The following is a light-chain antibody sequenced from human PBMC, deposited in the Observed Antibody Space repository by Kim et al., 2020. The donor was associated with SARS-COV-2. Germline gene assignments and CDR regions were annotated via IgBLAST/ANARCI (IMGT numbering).Light chain of an antibody. J-gene: IGLJ2*01. CDR3: NSRDSNDNVV. CDR1: SLRSYY. V-gene: IGLV3-19*01. Sequence: SSELTHDPAVSVALGQTVRITCQGDSLRSYYATWYQQKPGQAPILVIYGKNNRPSGIPDRFSGSSSGNTASLTITGTQAGDEADYYCNSRDSNDNVVFGGGTQVTVL. CDR2: GKN.